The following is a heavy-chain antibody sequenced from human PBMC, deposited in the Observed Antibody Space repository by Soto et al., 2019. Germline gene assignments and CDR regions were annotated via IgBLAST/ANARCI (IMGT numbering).Heavy chain of an antibody. V-gene: IGHV1-69*13. D-gene: IGHD3-22*01. CDR2: IIPIFGTP. J-gene: IGHJ5*02. CDR1: GGTFSSYA. CDR3: ARPTRYYYDSSGQSAWFDP. Sequence: SVKVSCKASGGTFSSYAISWVRQAPGQGLEWMGGIIPIFGTPNYAQKSQGRVTITADESTSTAYMELSSLRSEDTAVYYCARPTRYYYDSSGQSAWFDPWGQGTLVTGLL.